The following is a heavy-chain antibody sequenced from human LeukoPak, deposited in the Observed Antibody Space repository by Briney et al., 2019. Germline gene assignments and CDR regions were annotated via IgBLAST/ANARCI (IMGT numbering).Heavy chain of an antibody. V-gene: IGHV1-46*01. J-gene: IGHJ4*02. CDR2: IIPSGGST. Sequence: ASVKVSCKASGYTFTSYYMHWVRQAPGQGLEWMGIIIPSGGSTSYAQKFQGRVTMTRDTSTSTVYMELSSLRSEDTAVYYCARDLEYYYDSSGYLDYWGQGTLVTVSS. CDR3: ARDLEYYYDSSGYLDY. D-gene: IGHD3-22*01. CDR1: GYTFTSYY.